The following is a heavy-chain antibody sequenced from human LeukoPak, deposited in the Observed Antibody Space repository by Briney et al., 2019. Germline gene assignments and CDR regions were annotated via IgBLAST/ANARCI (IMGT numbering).Heavy chain of an antibody. CDR2: IYPGDSDT. J-gene: IGHJ4*02. V-gene: IGHV5-51*01. CDR3: ARHGSEETTYDY. D-gene: IGHD1-1*01. Sequence: GGSLGLSCKGSGYSFTSYWIGWVRQMPGKGLEWMGIIYPGDSDTTYSPSFQGQVTISADKSLSTAYLQWSSLKASDTAMYYCARHGSEETTYDYWGQGTLVTVSS. CDR1: GYSFTSYW.